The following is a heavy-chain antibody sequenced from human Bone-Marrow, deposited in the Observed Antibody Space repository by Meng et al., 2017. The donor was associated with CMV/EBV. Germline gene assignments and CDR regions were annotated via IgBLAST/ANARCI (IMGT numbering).Heavy chain of an antibody. J-gene: IGHJ3*02. CDR2: IKQDGSGN. Sequence: GESLKISCAVSGFTFSSSWMTWVRQAPGKGLEWVANIKQDGSGNFYADSVQGRFTISRDNAKKSLYLQMHSLRGEDTAVYYCARPSGGCLDIWAQGTMATVSS. CDR3: ARPSGGCLDI. CDR1: GFTFSSSW. D-gene: IGHD2-15*01. V-gene: IGHV3-7*01.